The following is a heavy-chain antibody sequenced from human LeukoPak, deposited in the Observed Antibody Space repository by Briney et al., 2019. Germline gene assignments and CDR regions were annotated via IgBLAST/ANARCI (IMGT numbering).Heavy chain of an antibody. Sequence: SETLSLTCTVSGGSISSSSYYWGWIRQPPGEGLEWIGSIYHSGSTNYNPSLKSRVTISVDTSKNQFSLKLSSVTAADTAVYYCARLGYSGYDPLDYWGQGTLVTVSS. V-gene: IGHV4-39*07. J-gene: IGHJ4*02. CDR1: GGSISSSSYY. D-gene: IGHD5-12*01. CDR2: IYHSGST. CDR3: ARLGYSGYDPLDY.